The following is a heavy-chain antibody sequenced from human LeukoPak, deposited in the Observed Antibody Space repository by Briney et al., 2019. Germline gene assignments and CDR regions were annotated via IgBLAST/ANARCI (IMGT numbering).Heavy chain of an antibody. CDR3: ARVGYNGWNFEN. CDR2: ISQDVSHK. D-gene: IGHD5-12*01. V-gene: IGHV3-7*01. J-gene: IGHJ4*02. CDR1: GFTLSSYW. Sequence: GGSLRLSCAASGFTLSSYWMSWVRQAPGKGLQSVAYISQDVSHKYYVDSVKRRFTVSRDNPKNSLHLEMNSLRAEDTALYYCARVGYNGWNFENWGQGTLVTVSS.